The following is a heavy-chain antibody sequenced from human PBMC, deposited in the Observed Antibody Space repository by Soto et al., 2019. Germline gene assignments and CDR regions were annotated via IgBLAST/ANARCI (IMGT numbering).Heavy chain of an antibody. D-gene: IGHD3-9*01. V-gene: IGHV4-61*08. CDR3: ARHSPDFDWLSQFDF. CDR2: MFYFGST. J-gene: IGHJ4*02. Sequence: SETLSLTCAVSGGSISRGGYSWSWIRQPPGKGLEWIGYMFYFGSTNYNPSLKSRVTISVDTSKNQFSLKLNSVTAADTAVYYCARHSPDFDWLSQFDFWGQGTLVTVSS. CDR1: GGSISRGGYS.